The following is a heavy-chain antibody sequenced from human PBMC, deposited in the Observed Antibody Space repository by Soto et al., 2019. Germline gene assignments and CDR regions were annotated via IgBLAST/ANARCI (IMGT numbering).Heavy chain of an antibody. CDR3: ASSMTTVTTFEY. CDR2: IYHSGST. CDR1: GGSISSGGYS. D-gene: IGHD4-17*01. J-gene: IGHJ4*02. V-gene: IGHV4-30-2*01. Sequence: QLPLQESGSGLVKPSQTLSLTCAVSGGSISSGGYSWSWIRQPPGKGLEWIGYIYHSGSTYYNPSLKSRVTISVDRSKNQFSLKLSSVTAADTAVYYCASSMTTVTTFEYWGQGTLVTVSS.